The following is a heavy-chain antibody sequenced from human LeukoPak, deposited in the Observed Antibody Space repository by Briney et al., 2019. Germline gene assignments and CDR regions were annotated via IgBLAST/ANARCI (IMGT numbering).Heavy chain of an antibody. D-gene: IGHD3-10*01. V-gene: IGHV4-34*01. CDR3: ARARGALFDY. CDR2: INHSGST. J-gene: IGHJ4*02. CDR1: GESFSGYY. Sequence: PSETLSLTCAVYGESFSGYYWSWIRQPPGKGLEWIGEINHSGSTNYNPSLKSRVTISVDTSKNQFSLKLSSVTAADTAVYYCARARGALFDYWGQGSLVTVSS.